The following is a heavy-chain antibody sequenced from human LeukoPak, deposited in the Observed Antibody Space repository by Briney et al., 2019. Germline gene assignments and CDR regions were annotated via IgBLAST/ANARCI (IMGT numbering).Heavy chain of an antibody. V-gene: IGHV3-23*01. CDR1: GFTFSSYA. D-gene: IGHD6-19*01. CDR3: AKDRSSETSSGWYYFDY. Sequence: PGGSLGLSCAASGFTFSSYAMSWVRQAPGKGLEWVSAISGSGGSTYYADSVKGRFTISRDNSKNTLYLQMNSLRAEDTAVYYCAKDRSSETSSGWYYFDYWGQGTLVTVSS. J-gene: IGHJ4*02. CDR2: ISGSGGST.